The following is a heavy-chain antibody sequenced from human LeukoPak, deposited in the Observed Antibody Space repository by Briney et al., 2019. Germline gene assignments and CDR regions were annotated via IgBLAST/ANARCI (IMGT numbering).Heavy chain of an antibody. CDR1: GFTFRNYW. V-gene: IGHV3-7*01. Sequence: PGGSLRLSCVASGFTFRNYWMSWVRQAPGKGLEWVANTKEDGSEQYYIDSVEGRFTISRDNAKNSLYLQMNGLGAEDTAVYYCARTPTSAWSDAGDYWGQGTLVTVSS. CDR2: TKEDGSEQ. J-gene: IGHJ4*02. CDR3: ARTPTSAWSDAGDY. D-gene: IGHD6-19*01.